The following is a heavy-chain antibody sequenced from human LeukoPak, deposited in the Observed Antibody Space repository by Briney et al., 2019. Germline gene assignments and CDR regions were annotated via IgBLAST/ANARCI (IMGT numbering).Heavy chain of an antibody. V-gene: IGHV4-59*08. CDR1: GGSISSYY. D-gene: IGHD3-16*02. J-gene: IGHJ6*02. Sequence: SETLSLTCTVSGGSISSYYWSWIRQPPGKGLEWIGYIYYSGSTNYNPSLKSRVTISVDTSKNQFSLKLSSVTAADTAVYYCARHIGDYVWGSYHPYGMDVWGQGTTVTVSS. CDR2: IYYSGST. CDR3: ARHIGDYVWGSYHPYGMDV.